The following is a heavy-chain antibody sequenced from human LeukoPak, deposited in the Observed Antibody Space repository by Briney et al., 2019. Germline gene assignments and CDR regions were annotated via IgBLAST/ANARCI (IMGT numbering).Heavy chain of an antibody. D-gene: IGHD6-13*01. V-gene: IGHV1-2*02. CDR2: IDPNSGGT. CDR1: GYTFTGYY. CDR3: ARDRLSAALAGG. Sequence: ASVKVSCKASGYTFTGYYMQWARQAPGQGLEWMGWIDPNSGGTNYAQKFQGRVTMTSVTSISIVYMELSRLTSDDTAVYYCARDRLSAALAGGWGQGTLVTVSS. J-gene: IGHJ4*02.